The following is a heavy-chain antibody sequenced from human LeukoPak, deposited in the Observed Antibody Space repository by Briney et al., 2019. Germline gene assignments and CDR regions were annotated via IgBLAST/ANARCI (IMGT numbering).Heavy chain of an antibody. CDR3: AREGYSNYLGNFQH. Sequence: GRSLRLSCAASGFTFSSYAMHWVRQAPGKGLEWVAVISYDGSNKYYADSVKGRFTISRDNSKNTLYLQMNSLRAEDTAVYYCAREGYSNYLGNFQHWGQGTLVTVS. CDR2: ISYDGSNK. V-gene: IGHV3-30-3*01. CDR1: GFTFSSYA. D-gene: IGHD4-11*01. J-gene: IGHJ1*01.